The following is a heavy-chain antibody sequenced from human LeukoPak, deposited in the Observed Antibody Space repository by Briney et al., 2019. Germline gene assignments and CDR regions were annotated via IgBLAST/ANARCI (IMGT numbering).Heavy chain of an antibody. CDR2: INPNSGGT. CDR1: GYTFTGYY. Sequence: ASVKVSFKASGYTFTGYYMHWVRQAPGQGLEWMGWINPNSGGTNYAQKFQGRVTMTRDTSISTAYMELSRLRSDDTAVYYCARRPDYGDPSDYWGQGTLVTVSS. V-gene: IGHV1-2*02. J-gene: IGHJ4*02. CDR3: ARRPDYGDPSDY. D-gene: IGHD4-17*01.